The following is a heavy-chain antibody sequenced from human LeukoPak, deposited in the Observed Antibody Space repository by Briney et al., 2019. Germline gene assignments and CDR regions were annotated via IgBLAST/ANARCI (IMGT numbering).Heavy chain of an antibody. J-gene: IGHJ3*02. Sequence: GASVKVSCKASGYTFTSYDINWVRQATGQGLEWMGWMNPNSGNTGYAQKFQGRVTMTRNTSISTAYMELSSLRSEDTAVYYCASRGHYYDSSGYLEAFDIWGQGTMVTVSS. D-gene: IGHD3-22*01. CDR3: ASRGHYYDSSGYLEAFDI. V-gene: IGHV1-8*01. CDR1: GYTFTSYD. CDR2: MNPNSGNT.